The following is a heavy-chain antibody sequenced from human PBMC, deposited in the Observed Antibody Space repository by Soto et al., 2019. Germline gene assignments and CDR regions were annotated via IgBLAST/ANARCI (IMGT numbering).Heavy chain of an antibody. J-gene: IGHJ4*02. Sequence: SETLSLTCTVSGGSISSSSYYWGWIRQPPGKGLEWIGSFYYSGSTYYNPSLKSRVTISVDTSKNQFSLKLTSVTAADTAVYYCARDKITGLFDYWGQGTLGTV. D-gene: IGHD2-8*02. CDR3: ARDKITGLFDY. CDR2: FYYSGST. V-gene: IGHV4-39*07. CDR1: GGSISSSSYY.